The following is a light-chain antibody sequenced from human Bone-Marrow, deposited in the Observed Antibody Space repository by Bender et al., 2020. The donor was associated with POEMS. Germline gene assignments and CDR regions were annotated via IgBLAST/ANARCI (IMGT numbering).Light chain of an antibody. CDR3: NSYAGSNNDV. V-gene: IGLV2-8*01. Sequence: QSALTQPPSASGSPGQSVTISCTGTSSDVGGYNSVSWYQQHPGKAPKLMIYDVSYRPSGISNRFSGSKSDNTASLTISGLQADDEADYYCNSYAGSNNDVFGTGTRVTVL. CDR1: SSDVGGYNS. J-gene: IGLJ1*01. CDR2: DVS.